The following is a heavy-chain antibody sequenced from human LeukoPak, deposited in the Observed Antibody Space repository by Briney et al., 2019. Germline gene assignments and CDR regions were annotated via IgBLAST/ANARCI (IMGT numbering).Heavy chain of an antibody. Sequence: ASVKVSCKASGYTFTGYYMHWVRQAPGQGLEWMGWINPNSGGTNYAQKFQGRVTMTRDTSIGTAYMELSRLRSDDTAVYYCARASGSYHSIFDYWGQGTLVTVSS. CDR2: INPNSGGT. CDR1: GYTFTGYY. J-gene: IGHJ4*02. V-gene: IGHV1-2*02. CDR3: ARASGSYHSIFDY. D-gene: IGHD1-26*01.